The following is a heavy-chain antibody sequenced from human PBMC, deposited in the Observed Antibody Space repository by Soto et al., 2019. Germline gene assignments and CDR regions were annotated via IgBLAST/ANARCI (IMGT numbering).Heavy chain of an antibody. J-gene: IGHJ6*04. Sequence: PGGSLRLSCAASGFTFSHYAMNWVRQAPGKGLEWVSGISGSGDSTYYADSVKGRLTVSRDNSKNTLYLQMNSLRAEDTAVWYCAKAYNYGMDFWGKGTTVTVAS. CDR2: ISGSGDST. CDR1: GFTFSHYA. CDR3: AKAYNYGMDF. V-gene: IGHV3-23*01.